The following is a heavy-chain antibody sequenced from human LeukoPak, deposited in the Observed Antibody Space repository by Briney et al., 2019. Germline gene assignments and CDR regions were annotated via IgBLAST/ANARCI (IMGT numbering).Heavy chain of an antibody. Sequence: GASVKVSCTASGYTFTGYYMHWVRQAPGQGLEWMGRINPNSGGTNYAQKFQGRVTMTRDTSISTAYMELSRLRSDDTAVYYCASAYYYDSSGYHDAFDIWGQGTMVTVSS. CDR2: INPNSGGT. CDR1: GYTFTGYY. CDR3: ASAYYYDSSGYHDAFDI. J-gene: IGHJ3*02. D-gene: IGHD3-22*01. V-gene: IGHV1-2*06.